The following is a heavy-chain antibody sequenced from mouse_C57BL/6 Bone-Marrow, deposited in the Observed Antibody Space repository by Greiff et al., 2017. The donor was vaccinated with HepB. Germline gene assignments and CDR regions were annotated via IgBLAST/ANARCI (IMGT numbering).Heavy chain of an antibody. V-gene: IGHV5-4*01. J-gene: IGHJ4*01. CDR2: ISDGGSYT. Sequence: EVKFVESGGGFVKPGGSLKLSCAASGFTFSSYAMSWVRQTPEKRLEWVATISDGGSYTYYPDNVKGRFTISRDNAKNNLYLQMSHLKSEDTAMYYCARDYPYYAMDYWGQGTSVTVSS. CDR1: GFTFSSYA. CDR3: ARDYPYYAMDY.